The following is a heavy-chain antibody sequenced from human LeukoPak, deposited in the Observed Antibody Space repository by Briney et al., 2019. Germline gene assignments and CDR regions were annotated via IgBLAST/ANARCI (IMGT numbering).Heavy chain of an antibody. D-gene: IGHD1-14*01. V-gene: IGHV3-7*01. CDR1: GFTFSGHW. CDR2: INQGGSDK. J-gene: IGHJ4*02. Sequence: GGSLRLSCAASGFTFSGHWMSWVRQAPGKGLEWVANINQGGSDKYYVDSVKRRFTISRDNANNLLYLQMNSLRGEDTAVYYCTRDRSRAEDDWGQGTLVTVSS. CDR3: TRDRSRAEDD.